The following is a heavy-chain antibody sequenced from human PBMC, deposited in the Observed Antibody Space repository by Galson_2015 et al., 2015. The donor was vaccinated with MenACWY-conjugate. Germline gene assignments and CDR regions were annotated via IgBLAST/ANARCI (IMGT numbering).Heavy chain of an antibody. CDR3: SRGSRMSMIKGGPLDVFDI. Sequence: CAISGDSVSSDSADWNWIRQSPSRGLEWLGRTYYRSNWFTDYAVSVKNRVQITADTSKNRFFLHLNSVTPEDTAVYYCSRGSRMSMIKGGPLDVFDIWGQGTMVTVSS. J-gene: IGHJ3*02. CDR2: TYYRSNWFT. D-gene: IGHD3-22*01. V-gene: IGHV6-1*01. CDR1: GDSVSSDSAD.